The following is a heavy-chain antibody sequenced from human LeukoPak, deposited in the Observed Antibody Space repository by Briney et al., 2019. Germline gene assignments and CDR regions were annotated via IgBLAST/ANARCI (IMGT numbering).Heavy chain of an antibody. CDR2: IYYSGST. CDR3: ARDFSGYDRGYFDL. Sequence: SETLSLTCTVSAGSISSYYWSWIRQPPGKGLDWIGYIYYSGSTNYNPSLKTRVTISVDTSKNQFSLKLSSVTAADTAVYYCARDFSGYDRGYFDLWGRGTLVTVSS. CDR1: AGSISSYY. D-gene: IGHD5-12*01. J-gene: IGHJ2*01. V-gene: IGHV4-59*01.